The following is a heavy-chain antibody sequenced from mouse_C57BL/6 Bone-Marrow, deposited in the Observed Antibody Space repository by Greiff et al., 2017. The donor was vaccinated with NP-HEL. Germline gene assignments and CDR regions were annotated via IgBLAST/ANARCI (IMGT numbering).Heavy chain of an antibody. D-gene: IGHD2-5*01. CDR3: ALYSNTFAY. V-gene: IGHV1-9*01. J-gene: IGHJ3*01. CDR1: GYTFPGYW. CDR2: VLPGRGST. Sequence: VQLQQSGAELMKPGASVTLSCKATGYTFPGYWIEWVKQRPGHGLEWIGEVLPGRGSTNYNEKFKGKATFTADTSSNTAYMQLSSLTTEDSAIYYCALYSNTFAYWGQGTLVTVSA.